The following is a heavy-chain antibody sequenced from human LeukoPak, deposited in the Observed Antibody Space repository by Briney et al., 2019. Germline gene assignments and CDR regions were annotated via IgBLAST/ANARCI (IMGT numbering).Heavy chain of an antibody. J-gene: IGHJ2*01. D-gene: IGHD2-2*03. Sequence: GSLRLSCAASGFTFSTYAMIWVRQAPGQGLEWVSAVTSGGDTTRYADSVKGRFTISRDNPKNTVFLQLNSLRAEDTAVYYCAKTGYGNWYFDRWGRGTLVTVSS. CDR2: VTSGGDTT. CDR3: AKTGYGNWYFDR. V-gene: IGHV3-23*01. CDR1: GFTFSTYA.